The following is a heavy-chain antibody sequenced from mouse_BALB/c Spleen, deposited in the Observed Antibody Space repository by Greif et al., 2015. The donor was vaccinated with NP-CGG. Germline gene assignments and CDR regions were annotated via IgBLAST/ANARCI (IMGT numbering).Heavy chain of an antibody. Sequence: QVQLQQSGAELAKPGASVKMSCKASGYTFTSYWMHWVKQRPGQGLEWIGYINPSTGYTEYNQKFKAKATLTADKSSSTACMQLSSLTSEDSAVYYCARSGTYYFDYWGQGTTLTVSS. J-gene: IGHJ2*01. CDR2: INPSTGYT. D-gene: IGHD4-1*01. CDR3: ARSGTYYFDY. V-gene: IGHV1-7*01. CDR1: GYTFTSYW.